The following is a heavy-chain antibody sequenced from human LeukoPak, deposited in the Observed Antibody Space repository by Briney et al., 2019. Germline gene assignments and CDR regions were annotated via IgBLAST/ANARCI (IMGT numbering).Heavy chain of an antibody. CDR2: INPSGGST. D-gene: IGHD1-1*01. Sequence: ASVKVSCKASGYTFTSYYIHWVRQAPGQGLEWMGIINPSGGSTSYAQKFQGRVTMTRDTSTSTVYMELSSLRSEDTAVYYCARDRGSPRPYYYYYMDVWGKGTTVTVSS. J-gene: IGHJ6*03. CDR1: GYTFTSYY. V-gene: IGHV1-46*01. CDR3: ARDRGSPRPYYYYYMDV.